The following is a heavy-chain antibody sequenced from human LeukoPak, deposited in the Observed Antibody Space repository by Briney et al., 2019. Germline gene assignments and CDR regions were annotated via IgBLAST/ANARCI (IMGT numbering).Heavy chain of an antibody. CDR3: ARDRPYSGSHGGDY. CDR2: ISGSGGDT. D-gene: IGHD1-26*01. CDR1: GFTFSSYA. V-gene: IGHV3-23*01. Sequence: GGSLRLSCAASGFTFSSYAMSWVRQAPGKGLEWVSSISGSGGDTHYADSVKGRFSISRDNSKNTLYLQMNSLRAEDTAVYYCARDRPYSGSHGGDYWGQGTLVTVSS. J-gene: IGHJ4*02.